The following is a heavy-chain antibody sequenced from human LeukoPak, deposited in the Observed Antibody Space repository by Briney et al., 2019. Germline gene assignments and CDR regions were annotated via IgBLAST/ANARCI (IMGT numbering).Heavy chain of an antibody. CDR1: GGTFSSYA. CDR3: ARSTIDFWSGYYTRNYYYYYYMDV. V-gene: IGHV1-69*05. CDR2: IIPIFGTA. Sequence: ASVKVSCKASGGTFSSYAISWVRQAPGQGLEWMGGIIPIFGTANYAQKFQGRVTITTDESTSTAYMELSSLRSEDTAVYYCARSTIDFWSGYYTRNYYYYYYMDVWGKGTTVTVSS. J-gene: IGHJ6*03. D-gene: IGHD3-3*01.